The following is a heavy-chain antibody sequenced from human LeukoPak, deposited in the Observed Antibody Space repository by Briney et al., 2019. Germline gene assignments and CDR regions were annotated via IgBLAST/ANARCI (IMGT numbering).Heavy chain of an antibody. CDR1: GYTFTNYG. CDR2: ISGDNGNA. CDR3: ARDQRTTVTTKGVDY. J-gene: IGHJ4*02. Sequence: GASVKVSCKASGYTFTNYGISWVRQAPGQGLEWMGWISGDNGNADYAQKFQGRVTMTTDTSTNTVYMELRSLRSDDTAVYYCARDQRTTVTTKGVDYWGQGTLVTVSS. D-gene: IGHD4-17*01. V-gene: IGHV1-18*01.